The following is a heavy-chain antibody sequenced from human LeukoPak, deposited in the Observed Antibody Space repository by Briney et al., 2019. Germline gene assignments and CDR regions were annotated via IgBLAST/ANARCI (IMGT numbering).Heavy chain of an antibody. V-gene: IGHV4-39*01. CDR3: AKRAVTTAAYLWFDP. J-gene: IGHJ5*02. CDR2: IFYSGST. CDR1: GGSISSSSFH. Sequence: NSAETLSLICTVSGGSISSSSFHWGWIRQPPGKGLEWIVTIFYSGSTYDNPSHKSRVTMSVDTSKNQFSLKLSSVTAADTAVYYCAKRAVTTAAYLWFDPWGQGTLVTVSS. D-gene: IGHD2-2*01.